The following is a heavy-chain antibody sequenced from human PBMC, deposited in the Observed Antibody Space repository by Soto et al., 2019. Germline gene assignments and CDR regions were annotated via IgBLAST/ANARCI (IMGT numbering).Heavy chain of an antibody. Sequence: EVQLVESGGGLVQPGGSLRLSCAASGFTFSSYEMNWVRQAPGKGLEWVSYISSSGSTIYYADSVKGRFTISRDNAKNSRYLQMNSLRAEDTAVYYCARVYYYDSSGYLDYWGQGTLVTVSS. J-gene: IGHJ4*02. CDR1: GFTFSSYE. CDR3: ARVYYYDSSGYLDY. CDR2: ISSSGSTI. D-gene: IGHD3-22*01. V-gene: IGHV3-48*03.